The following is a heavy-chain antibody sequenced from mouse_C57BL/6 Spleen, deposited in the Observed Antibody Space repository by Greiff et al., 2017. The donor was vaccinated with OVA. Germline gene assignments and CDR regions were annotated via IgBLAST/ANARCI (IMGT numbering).Heavy chain of an antibody. CDR1: GYTFTSYW. D-gene: IGHD1-2*01. Sequence: QVQLQQPGAELVKPGASVKLSCKASGYTFTSYWLHWVKQRPGRGLEWIGRIDPNSGGTKYNEKFKSKATLTVDKPSSTADMQLSSLTSADSAVYYCARSGDYGGWFDCWGQGTTLTVSS. J-gene: IGHJ2*01. V-gene: IGHV1-72*01. CDR2: IDPNSGGT. CDR3: ARSGDYGGWFDC.